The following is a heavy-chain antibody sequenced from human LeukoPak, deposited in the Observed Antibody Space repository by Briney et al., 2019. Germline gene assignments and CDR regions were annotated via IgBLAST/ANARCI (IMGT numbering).Heavy chain of an antibody. CDR1: GFTFSSYS. CDR3: ARDLSSSYGKDY. CDR2: ISSSSSYI. D-gene: IGHD6-6*01. J-gene: IGHJ4*02. Sequence: GGSLRLSCAASGFTFSSYSMNWVRQAPGKGLEWVSSISSSSSYIYYADSVKGRFTISRDNAKNSLYLQMNSLRAEDTAVYYCARDLSSSYGKDYWGQGTLVTVSS. V-gene: IGHV3-21*01.